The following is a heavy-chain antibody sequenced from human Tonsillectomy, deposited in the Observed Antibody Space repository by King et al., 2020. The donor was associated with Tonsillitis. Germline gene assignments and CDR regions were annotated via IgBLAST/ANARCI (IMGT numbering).Heavy chain of an antibody. J-gene: IGHJ3*02. CDR1: GFTFSYSA. CDR2: IVVGNGNT. CDR3: AAVGLTPLVAQGGNVFDI. V-gene: IGHV1-58*02. D-gene: IGHD2-15*01. Sequence: QLVQSGPEVKKPGTSVKVSCKASGFTFSYSAMQWVRQARGQRLEWIGWIVVGNGNTNYAQKFQERVTITRDMSTSTAYMELSSLRSEDTAVYYCAAVGLTPLVAQGGNVFDIWGQGTMVTVSS.